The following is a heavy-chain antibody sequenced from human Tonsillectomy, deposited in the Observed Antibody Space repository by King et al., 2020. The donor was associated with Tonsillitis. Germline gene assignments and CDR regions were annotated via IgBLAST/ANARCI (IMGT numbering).Heavy chain of an antibody. CDR2: MNPNNGNT. CDR3: ARETFYDSSGYLCAFDI. Sequence: QLVQSGAEVKKPGASVKVSCKASGYTFTSDDINWVRQATGQGLEWMGWMNPNNGNTGYAQKFQGRVTMTRNTSISTAYMELSSLRSEDTAVYYCARETFYDSSGYLCAFDIWGQGKMVTVSS. J-gene: IGHJ3*02. V-gene: IGHV1-8*01. CDR1: GYTFTSDD. D-gene: IGHD3-22*01.